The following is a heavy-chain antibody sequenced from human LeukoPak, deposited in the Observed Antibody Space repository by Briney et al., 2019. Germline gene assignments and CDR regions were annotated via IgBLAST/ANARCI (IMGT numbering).Heavy chain of an antibody. CDR3: ARGYDLWRAFDI. Sequence: SETLSLTCAVYGGSFSGYYWSWIRQPPGKGLEWIGEINRSGSTNYNPSLKSRVTISVDTSKNQFSLKLSSVTAADTAVYYCARGYDLWRAFDIWGQGTMVTVSS. CDR1: GGSFSGYY. J-gene: IGHJ3*02. CDR2: INRSGST. D-gene: IGHD3-3*01. V-gene: IGHV4-34*01.